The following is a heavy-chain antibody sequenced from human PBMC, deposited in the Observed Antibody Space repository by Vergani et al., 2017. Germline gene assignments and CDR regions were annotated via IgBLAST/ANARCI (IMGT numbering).Heavy chain of an antibody. CDR2: ISGSGSSK. CDR3: ARGMTTETTDLDGFDI. Sequence: EVHLLESGGGLIQPGGSLRISCAASGFTFDNYAMTWVRQAPGKGLQWVSGISGSGSSKFYEDSLKGRVTISRDNSKNTLFLEMNSLRPEDTAVYYCARGMTTETTDLDGFDIWGQGTMVSVSS. V-gene: IGHV3-23*01. J-gene: IGHJ3*02. CDR1: GFTFDNYA. D-gene: IGHD4-17*01.